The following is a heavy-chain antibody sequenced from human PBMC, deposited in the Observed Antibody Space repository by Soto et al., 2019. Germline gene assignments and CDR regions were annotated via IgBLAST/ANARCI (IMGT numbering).Heavy chain of an antibody. Sequence: GGSLRLSCAASGFTFSSYGMHWVRQAPGKGLEWVAVIWYDGSNKYYADSVKGRFTISRDNSKNTLYLQMNSLRAEDTAVYYCARVRPGTHSSSSIKGPKELDYWGQGTLVTVSS. CDR3: ARVRPGTHSSSSIKGPKELDY. J-gene: IGHJ4*02. D-gene: IGHD6-6*01. V-gene: IGHV3-33*01. CDR1: GFTFSSYG. CDR2: IWYDGSNK.